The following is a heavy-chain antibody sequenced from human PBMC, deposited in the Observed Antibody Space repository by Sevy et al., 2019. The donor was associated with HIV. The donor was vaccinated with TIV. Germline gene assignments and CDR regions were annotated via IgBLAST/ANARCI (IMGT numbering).Heavy chain of an antibody. CDR1: GYTFTYRY. Sequence: ASVKVPCKASGYTFTYRYLHWVRQAPGQALEWMGWITPFNGNTNYAQKFQDRVTITRDRSMSTAYMELSSLRSEDTAMYYCATIVNWNDSIETAFDIWGQGTMVTVSS. CDR2: ITPFNGNT. CDR3: ATIVNWNDSIETAFDI. J-gene: IGHJ3*02. V-gene: IGHV1-45*02. D-gene: IGHD1-20*01.